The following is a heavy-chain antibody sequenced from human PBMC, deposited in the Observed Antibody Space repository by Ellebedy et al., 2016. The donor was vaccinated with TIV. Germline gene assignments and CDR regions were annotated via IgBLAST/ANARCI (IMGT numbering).Heavy chain of an antibody. CDR1: GGSISSTGYY. Sequence: MPSETLSLTCTVSGGSISSTGYYWGWIRQPPGKGLEWIGSISYSGSTYYNPSLKSRIPISLDTSKNQFSLKLSSVTAADTAMYYCARGRRDGYTYFYYGLDVWGQGATVTVSS. J-gene: IGHJ6*02. CDR3: ARGRRDGYTYFYYGLDV. V-gene: IGHV4-39*01. CDR2: ISYSGST. D-gene: IGHD5-24*01.